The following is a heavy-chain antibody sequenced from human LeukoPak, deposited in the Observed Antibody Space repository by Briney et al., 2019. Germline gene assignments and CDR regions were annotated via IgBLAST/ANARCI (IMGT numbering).Heavy chain of an antibody. V-gene: IGHV3-49*03. Sequence: GGSLRLSCTASGFTFGDYAMSWFRQAPGKGLEWVGFIRSKAYGGTTEYAASVKGRFTISRDDSKSIAYLQMNSLKTEDTAVYYCTRVQYLPPRRTVTTHFDLWGRGTLVTVSS. CDR3: TRVQYLPPRRTVTTHFDL. D-gene: IGHD4-17*01. CDR2: IRSKAYGGTT. CDR1: GFTFGDYA. J-gene: IGHJ2*01.